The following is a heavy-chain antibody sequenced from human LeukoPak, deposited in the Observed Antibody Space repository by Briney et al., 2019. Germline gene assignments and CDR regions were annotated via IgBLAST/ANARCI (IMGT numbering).Heavy chain of an antibody. CDR2: IYPGDSDT. CDR3: ARGGSYCGGDCHDAGHYFDY. D-gene: IGHD2-21*02. J-gene: IGHJ4*02. V-gene: IGHV5-51*01. CDR1: GYSFTSYW. Sequence: GESLKISCKGSGYSFTSYWIGWVRQMPGKGLEWMGIIYPGDSDTRYSPSFQGQVTISADKSISTAYLQWSSLKASGTAMYYCARGGSYCGGDCHDAGHYFDYWGQGTLVTVSS.